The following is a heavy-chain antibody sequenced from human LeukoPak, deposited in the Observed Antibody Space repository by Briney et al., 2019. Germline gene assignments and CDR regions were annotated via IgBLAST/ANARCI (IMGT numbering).Heavy chain of an antibody. CDR1: GSIFTSYW. D-gene: IGHD1-26*01. J-gene: IGHJ4*02. V-gene: IGHV5-51*01. CDR3: ARSGVGAMYRTFDY. Sequence: GASLKISCKGSGSIFTSYWIGWVRQMPGKGLELMGIIYPGDSDTRYSPSFQGQVTISADKSISTAYLQWSSLKASDTAMYYCARSGVGAMYRTFDYWGQGTLVTVSS. CDR2: IYPGDSDT.